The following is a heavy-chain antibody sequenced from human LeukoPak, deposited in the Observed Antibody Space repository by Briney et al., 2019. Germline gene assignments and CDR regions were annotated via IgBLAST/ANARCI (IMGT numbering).Heavy chain of an antibody. J-gene: IGHJ5*02. CDR3: ANQKQPVLRYFGWFDP. CDR1: GFTFSSYE. Sequence: PGGSLRLSCAASGFTFSSYEMNWVRQAPGKGLEWVAFIRYDGSNKYYADSVKGRFTISRDNSKNTLYLQMNSLRAEDTAVYYCANQKQPVLRYFGWFDPWGQGTLVTVSS. D-gene: IGHD3-9*01. V-gene: IGHV3-30*02. CDR2: IRYDGSNK.